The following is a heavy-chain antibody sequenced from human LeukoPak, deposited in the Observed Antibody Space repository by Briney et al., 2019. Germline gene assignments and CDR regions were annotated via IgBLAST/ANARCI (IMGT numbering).Heavy chain of an antibody. CDR2: VFYEGNT. CDR1: GGSLTGYF. J-gene: IGHJ2*01. CDR3: ARHRYCSSTSCHDENWYFDL. V-gene: IGHV4-59*08. Sequence: SETLSLTCSVSGGSLTGYFWSWIRQPPGKGLEGVGYVFYEGNTNYNPSLKSRVTTSVDRSKNQFSLKLSSVTAADTAVYYCARHRYCSSTSCHDENWYFDLWGRGTLVTVSS. D-gene: IGHD2-2*01.